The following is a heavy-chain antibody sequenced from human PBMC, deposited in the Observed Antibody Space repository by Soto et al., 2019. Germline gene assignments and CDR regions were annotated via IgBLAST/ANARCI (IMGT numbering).Heavy chain of an antibody. D-gene: IGHD3-3*01. CDR2: INPATGAA. J-gene: IGHJ3*02. Sequence: QLHLVQSGAVVKKPGASVTVSCSASGYPVTAYYMHWVRQAPGRGLEWMGGINPATGAATYTQTFRGRVTLTGAPSTSTVFMELSGLTSEDTAGFYCARGGGVGVAGSAAFDMWGQGTLVTVSS. CDR3: ARGGGVGVAGSAAFDM. CDR1: GYPVTAYY. V-gene: IGHV1-2*02.